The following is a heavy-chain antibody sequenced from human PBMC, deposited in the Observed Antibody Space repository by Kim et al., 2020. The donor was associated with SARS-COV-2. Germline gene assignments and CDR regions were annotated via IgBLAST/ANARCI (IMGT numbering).Heavy chain of an antibody. CDR3: ARVCGVDCYSGPWYNWFDP. CDR1: GDSIIGSAYY. V-gene: IGHV4-39*01. J-gene: IGHJ5*02. Sequence: SETLSLTCTVTGDSIIGSAYYWGWIRQPPGKGLEWIGNVFYNGKTYYNPSLKSRVTISVDTSKNQFSLKLSSVTAADTAVFYCARVCGVDCYSGPWYNWFDPWGQGTLVTVSS. D-gene: IGHD2-21*02. CDR2: VFYNGKT.